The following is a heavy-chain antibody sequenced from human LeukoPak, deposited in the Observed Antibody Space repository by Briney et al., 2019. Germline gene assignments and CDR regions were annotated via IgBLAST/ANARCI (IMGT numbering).Heavy chain of an antibody. V-gene: IGHV3-74*01. CDR1: GFTFSSYW. J-gene: IGHJ4*02. D-gene: IGHD3-22*01. Sequence: PGGSLRLSCAASGFTFSSYWMHWVRQAPGKGLVWVSRINSDGSSTSYADSVKGRFTISRDNAKNTLYLQMNSLRAEDTAVYYCASITMTPTRDYWGQGTLVTVSS. CDR2: INSDGSST. CDR3: ASITMTPTRDY.